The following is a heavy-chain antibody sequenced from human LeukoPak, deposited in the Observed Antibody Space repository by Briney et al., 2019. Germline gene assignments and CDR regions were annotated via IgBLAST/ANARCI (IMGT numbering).Heavy chain of an antibody. J-gene: IGHJ6*02. CDR1: GFTVSSNY. CDR3: ARISVLWYFYAMDV. V-gene: IGHV3-66*01. CDR2: IYSGRST. Sequence: GGSLRLSCAASGFTVSSNYMSWVRQAPGKGLEWVSVIYSGRSTNYADSVKGRFTISRDNSKNTLYLQMNSLRAEDTAVYYCARISVLWYFYAMDVWGQGTTVTVSS. D-gene: IGHD3-10*01.